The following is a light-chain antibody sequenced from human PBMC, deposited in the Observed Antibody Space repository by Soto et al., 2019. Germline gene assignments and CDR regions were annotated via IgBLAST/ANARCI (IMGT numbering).Light chain of an antibody. CDR1: SSDVGGYNY. CDR3: QSYDSSLSAFYV. J-gene: IGLJ1*01. Sequence: QSALTQPPSASGSPGQSVTISCTGTSSDVGGYNYVSWYQQHPGKAPKLMIYEVSKRPSGVPDRFSGSKSGNTASLTVSGLQAEDEADYYCQSYDSSLSAFYVFGTGTKVTVL. V-gene: IGLV2-8*01. CDR2: EVS.